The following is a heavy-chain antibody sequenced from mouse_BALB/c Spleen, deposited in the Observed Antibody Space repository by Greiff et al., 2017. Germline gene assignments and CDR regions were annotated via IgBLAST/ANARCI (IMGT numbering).Heavy chain of an antibody. J-gene: IGHJ3*01. V-gene: IGHV3-6*02. D-gene: IGHD4-1*01. CDR2: ISYDGSN. CDR3: ARAVLGRWFAY. CDR1: GYSITSGYY. Sequence: EVQLQESGPGLVKPSQSLSLTCSVTGYSITSGYYWNWIRQFPGNKLEWMGYISYDGSNNYNPSLKNRISITRDTSKNQFFLKLNSVTTEDTATYYCARAVLGRWFAYWGQGTLVTVSA.